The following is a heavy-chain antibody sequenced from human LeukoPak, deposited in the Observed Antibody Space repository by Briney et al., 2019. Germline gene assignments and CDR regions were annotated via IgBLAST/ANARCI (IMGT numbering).Heavy chain of an antibody. CDR2: IYYSGNT. CDR3: ARGVDSGSSYYYYGMDV. Sequence: SETLSLTCTVSGGSMRSYYGSWIRQPPGKGAEWIGYIYYSGNTHYNPSLNSRVTISIDTSKNQFSLKLSSVTAADTAVYYCARGVDSGSSYYYYGMDVWGQGTTVTVSS. CDR1: GGSMRSYY. D-gene: IGHD6-6*01. V-gene: IGHV4-59*01. J-gene: IGHJ6*02.